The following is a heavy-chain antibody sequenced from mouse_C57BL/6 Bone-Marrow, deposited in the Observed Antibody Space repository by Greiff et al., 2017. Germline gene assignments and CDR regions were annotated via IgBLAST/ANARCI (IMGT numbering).Heavy chain of an antibody. D-gene: IGHD1-1*01. J-gene: IGHJ2*01. CDR1: GYTFTDYE. CDR3: TSFITTAELNFDY. V-gene: IGHV1-15*01. CDR2: IDPETGGT. Sequence: VQVVESGAELVRPGASVTLSCKASGYTFTDYEMHWVKQTPVHGPEWIGAIDPETGGTAYNQKFKGKAILTADKSSSTAYMELSSLTSEDTAVYYCTSFITTAELNFDYWGQGTTLTVSS.